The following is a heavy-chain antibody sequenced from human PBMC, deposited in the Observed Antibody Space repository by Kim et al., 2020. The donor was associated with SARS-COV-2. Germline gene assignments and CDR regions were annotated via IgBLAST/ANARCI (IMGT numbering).Heavy chain of an antibody. D-gene: IGHD3-10*01. J-gene: IGHJ4*01. CDR2: IKQDGSEK. CDR1: GFTFSAYW. Sequence: GGSLRLSCAASGFTFSAYWMTWVRQAPGKGLACVATIKQDGSEKFYVDSVKGRFIISRDNARNSLYLQMNSLGAEDTAVYFCARDAKYGTGSYSPYYF. V-gene: IGHV3-7*03. CDR3: ARDAKYGTGSYSPYYF.